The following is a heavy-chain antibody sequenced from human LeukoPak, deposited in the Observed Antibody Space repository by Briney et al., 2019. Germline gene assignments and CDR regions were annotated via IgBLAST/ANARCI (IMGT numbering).Heavy chain of an antibody. D-gene: IGHD2-21*02. Sequence: GESLKISCKGSGYSFTSYWIGWVRQMPGKGLEWMGIIYPGDSDTRYSPSFQGQVTISADKSISTAYLQWSSLKASGTAMYYCARLGPVAYCGGDCYSAYYGMDVWGQGTTVTVSS. J-gene: IGHJ6*02. CDR2: IYPGDSDT. CDR1: GYSFTSYW. V-gene: IGHV5-51*01. CDR3: ARLGPVAYCGGDCYSAYYGMDV.